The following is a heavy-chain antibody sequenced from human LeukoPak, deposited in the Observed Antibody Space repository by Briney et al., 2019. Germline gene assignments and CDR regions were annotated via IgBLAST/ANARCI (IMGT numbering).Heavy chain of an antibody. Sequence: ASVKVSCKACGYTFTSYYMHWVRQAPGQGLEWMGIINPSGGSTSYAQKFQGRVTMTRDTSTSTVYMELSSLRSEDTAVYYCASGEYCSSTSCSPRIDAFDIWGQGTMVTVSS. J-gene: IGHJ3*02. D-gene: IGHD2-2*01. CDR1: GYTFTSYY. CDR2: INPSGGST. CDR3: ASGEYCSSTSCSPRIDAFDI. V-gene: IGHV1-46*01.